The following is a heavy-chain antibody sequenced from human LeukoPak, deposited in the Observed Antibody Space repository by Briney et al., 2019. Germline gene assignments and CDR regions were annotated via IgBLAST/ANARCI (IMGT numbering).Heavy chain of an antibody. J-gene: IGHJ6*03. D-gene: IGHD6-13*01. CDR2: ISGSGGST. V-gene: IGHV3-23*01. CDR1: GFTFSNFW. Sequence: GGSLRLSCAASGFTFSNFWTTWIRQAPGKGLEWVSAISGSGGSTYYADSVKGRFTISRDNSKNTLYLQMNSLRAEDTAVYYCAKDDIAAAPHYMDVWGKGTTVTVSS. CDR3: AKDDIAAAPHYMDV.